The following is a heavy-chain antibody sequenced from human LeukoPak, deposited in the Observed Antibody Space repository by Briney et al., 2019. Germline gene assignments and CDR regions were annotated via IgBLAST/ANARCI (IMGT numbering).Heavy chain of an antibody. J-gene: IGHJ4*02. CDR3: TRVVNGGHFDY. Sequence: SETLSLTCSVSGASINNYYWTWIWQPPGKGLEWIGYVYHTGASGYHPSLKSRVATSLDTSKNQVSLNLRSVTAADTAVYFCTRVVNGGHFDYWGQGTLVTVSS. V-gene: IGHV4-59*01. CDR2: VYHTGAS. CDR1: GASINNYY. D-gene: IGHD2-8*01.